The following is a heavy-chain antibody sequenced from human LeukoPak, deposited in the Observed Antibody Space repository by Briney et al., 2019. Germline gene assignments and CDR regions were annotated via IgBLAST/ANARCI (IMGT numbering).Heavy chain of an antibody. CDR2: INPNSGGT. J-gene: IGHJ4*02. V-gene: IGHV1-2*02. CDR1: GYTFTGYY. D-gene: IGHD5-18*01. Sequence: ASVKVSCKASGYTFTGYYMHWGRQAPGQGGEGMGWINPNSGGTNYAQTFQGRVTMTRDTSISTAYMELSRLRSDDTAVYYCARDNSYGYLMSYWGQGTLVTVSS. CDR3: ARDNSYGYLMSY.